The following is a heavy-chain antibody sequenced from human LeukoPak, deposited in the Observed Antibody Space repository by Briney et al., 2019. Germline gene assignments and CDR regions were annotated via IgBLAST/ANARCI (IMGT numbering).Heavy chain of an antibody. V-gene: IGHV4-4*07. CDR1: GGSISSYY. CDR2: IYTSGST. J-gene: IGHJ4*02. CDR3: ASGSGWYREYYFDY. D-gene: IGHD6-19*01. Sequence: SETLSLTCTVSGGSISSYYWSWIRQPAGKGLEWIGRIYTSGSTYYNPSLKSRVTMSVDTSKNQFSLKLSSVTAADTAVYYCASGSGWYREYYFDYWGQGTLVTVSS.